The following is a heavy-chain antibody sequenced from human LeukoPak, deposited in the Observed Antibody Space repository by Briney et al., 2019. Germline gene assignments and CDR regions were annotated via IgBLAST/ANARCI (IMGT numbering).Heavy chain of an antibody. D-gene: IGHD3-10*01. Sequence: GGSLRLSCAASGFTFSSYSMNWVRQAPGKGLERVSSISSSSSYIYYADSVKGRFTTSRDNAKNSLYLQMNSLRAEDTAVYYCARCDPNGSGSSDAFDIWGQGTMVTVSS. CDR2: ISSSSSYI. J-gene: IGHJ3*02. CDR1: GFTFSSYS. CDR3: ARCDPNGSGSSDAFDI. V-gene: IGHV3-21*01.